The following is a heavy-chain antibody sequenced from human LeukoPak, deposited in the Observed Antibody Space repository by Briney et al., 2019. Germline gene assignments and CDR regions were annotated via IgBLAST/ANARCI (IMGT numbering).Heavy chain of an antibody. Sequence: GGSLRLSCAASGFTFSNYSMNWVRQAPGKGLEWVSYISSSSSTIYYADSVKGRFTFSRDNAKNSLYLQVNSLRAEDTAVYYCTNYGDYFRSQGQYRDYWGQGTLVTVSS. CDR3: TNYGDYFRSQGQYRDY. J-gene: IGHJ4*02. D-gene: IGHD4-17*01. V-gene: IGHV3-48*01. CDR2: ISSSSSTI. CDR1: GFTFSNYS.